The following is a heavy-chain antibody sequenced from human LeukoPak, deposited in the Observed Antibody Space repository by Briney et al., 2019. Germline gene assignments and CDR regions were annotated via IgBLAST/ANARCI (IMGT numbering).Heavy chain of an antibody. CDR3: ERASRAARLSSPFDY. CDR2: ISYDGSNK. Sequence: GRSLRLSCAASGFTFRSYAMHWVRHAPAKGLEGVAVISYDGSNKYYADSVKGRFTISRDNSKNTLYLQMNSLRAEDTAVYYCERASRAARLSSPFDYWGQGTLVTVSS. V-gene: IGHV3-30-3*01. J-gene: IGHJ4*02. CDR1: GFTFRSYA. D-gene: IGHD6-6*01.